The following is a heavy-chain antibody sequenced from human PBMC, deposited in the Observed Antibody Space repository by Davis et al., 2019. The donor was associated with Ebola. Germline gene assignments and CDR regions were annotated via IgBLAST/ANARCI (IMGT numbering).Heavy chain of an antibody. J-gene: IGHJ5*02. D-gene: IGHD3-10*01. CDR2: INHSGST. Sequence: MPSETLSLTCAVYGGSFSGYYWSWIRQPPGKGLEWIGEINHSGSTNYNPSLKSRVTISVDTSKNQFSLKLSSVTAADTAVYYCAKGYGSGSPRYNWFDPWGQGTLVTVSS. CDR1: GGSFSGYY. V-gene: IGHV4-34*01. CDR3: AKGYGSGSPRYNWFDP.